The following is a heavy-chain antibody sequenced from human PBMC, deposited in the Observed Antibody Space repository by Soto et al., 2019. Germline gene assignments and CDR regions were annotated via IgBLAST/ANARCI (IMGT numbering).Heavy chain of an antibody. Sequence: QVQLVESGGGVVQPGRSLRLSCAASGFTFSSYGMHWVRQAPGEGLEWVAVVSYDGSNKYYADSVKGRFTISRDNSKNKLYLQLNSLRVEDTAVYYCARTSSIWDYFYYGMDVWGQGTTVTVSS. CDR2: VSYDGSNK. CDR1: GFTFSSYG. CDR3: ARTSSIWDYFYYGMDV. V-gene: IGHV3-30*03. D-gene: IGHD6-13*01. J-gene: IGHJ6*02.